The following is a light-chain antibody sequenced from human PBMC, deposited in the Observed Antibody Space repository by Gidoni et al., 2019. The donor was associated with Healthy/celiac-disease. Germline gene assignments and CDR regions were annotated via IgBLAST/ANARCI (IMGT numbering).Light chain of an antibody. CDR2: STN. CDR3: AAWDDSLNGYWV. CDR1: SSNIGSNT. Sequence: SVLPPPPSASGTPGQRVTISCSGSSSNIGSNTVNWYQQLPGTAPKLLIYSTNQRPSGVPDRFSGSKSGTSASLAISGLQSEEEADYYCAAWDDSLNGYWVFGGGTKLTVL. V-gene: IGLV1-44*01. J-gene: IGLJ3*02.